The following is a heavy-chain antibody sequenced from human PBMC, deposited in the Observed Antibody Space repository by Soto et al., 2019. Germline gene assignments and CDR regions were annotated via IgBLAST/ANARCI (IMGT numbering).Heavy chain of an antibody. V-gene: IGHV4-59*01. J-gene: IGHJ3*02. Sequence: SETLSLTCTVSGVSISSYYWSWIRQPPGKGLEWIGYIYYSGSTNYNPSLKSRVTISVDTSKNQFSLKLSSVTAADTAVYYCARGVDESHDAFDIWGQGTMVTVSS. CDR2: IYYSGST. CDR1: GVSISSYY. CDR3: ARGVDESHDAFDI.